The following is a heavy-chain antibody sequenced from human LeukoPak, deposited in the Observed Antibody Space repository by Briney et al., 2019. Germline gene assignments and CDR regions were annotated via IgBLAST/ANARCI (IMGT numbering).Heavy chain of an antibody. CDR3: TTYFPYGDPHYYYYMDV. Sequence: GGSLSLSCAASGFTFSNAWMSWVRQAPGKGLEWVGRIKSKTDGGTTDYAAPVKGRFTIPRDDSKNTLYLQMNSLTTEDTAVYYCTTYFPYGDPHYYYYMDVWGKGTTVTVSS. CDR1: GFTFSNAW. D-gene: IGHD4-17*01. CDR2: IKSKTDGGTT. V-gene: IGHV3-15*01. J-gene: IGHJ6*03.